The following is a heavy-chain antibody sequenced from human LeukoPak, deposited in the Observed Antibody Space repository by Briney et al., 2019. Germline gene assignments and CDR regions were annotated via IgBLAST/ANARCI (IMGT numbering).Heavy chain of an antibody. D-gene: IGHD5-12*01. Sequence: GASVKVSCKASGYTFNTYGITWVRQAPGQGLEWMGWISGYNGKTKYAQKLQDRVTMTTDTSTTTAYMELRSLRSDDTAVYYCARGDIVATTVINWGQGTLVTVSS. CDR3: ARGDIVATTVIN. V-gene: IGHV1-18*01. CDR1: GYTFNTYG. J-gene: IGHJ4*02. CDR2: ISGYNGKT.